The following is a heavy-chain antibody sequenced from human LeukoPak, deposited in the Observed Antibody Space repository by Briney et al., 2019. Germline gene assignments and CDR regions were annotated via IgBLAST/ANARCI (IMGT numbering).Heavy chain of an antibody. Sequence: ASVTVSCMVSGYTLSELSMQWVGQAPGKGLEGMGGFCPEDGERIYAQKFQGKVTMTENTSTDTAYMELSSLRSEDTAVYYCATYSKLYESGRLVFGHWGQGTLVTVSS. V-gene: IGHV1-24*01. CDR1: GYTLSELS. CDR2: FCPEDGER. D-gene: IGHD3-9*01. CDR3: ATYSKLYESGRLVFGH. J-gene: IGHJ4*02.